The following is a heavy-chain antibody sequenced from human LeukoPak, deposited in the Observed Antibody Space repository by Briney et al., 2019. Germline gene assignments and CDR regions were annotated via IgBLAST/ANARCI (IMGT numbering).Heavy chain of an antibody. CDR1: GFIFSSYS. J-gene: IGHJ4*02. CDR3: AKGIAAAEDY. V-gene: IGHV3-48*01. Sequence: GGSLRLSCATSGFIFSSYSMNWVRQAPGKGLEWVSYISSSSRTIYYADSAKGRFTISRDNAKNSLYLQMNSLRAEDTAVYYCAKGIAAAEDYWGQGTLVTVSS. CDR2: ISSSSRTI. D-gene: IGHD6-13*01.